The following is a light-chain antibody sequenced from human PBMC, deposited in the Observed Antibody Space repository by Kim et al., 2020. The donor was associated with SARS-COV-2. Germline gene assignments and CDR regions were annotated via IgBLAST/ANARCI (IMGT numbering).Light chain of an antibody. V-gene: IGKV2D-29*02. CDR1: QSLLHSDGMTY. CDR3: MQTLQLPLT. Sequence: DIVVTQTPLSLPVTPGQPASISCKSSQSLLHSDGMTYLYWYLQKPGQSPQLLIFGASTRFSGVPDRFSGSGSGTDFTLQISRVEAEDVGVYYCMQTLQLPLTFGGGTKVDIK. CDR2: GAS. J-gene: IGKJ4*01.